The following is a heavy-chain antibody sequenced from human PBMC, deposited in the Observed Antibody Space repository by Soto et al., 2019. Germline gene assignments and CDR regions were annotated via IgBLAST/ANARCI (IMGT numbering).Heavy chain of an antibody. CDR2: IYYSGST. D-gene: IGHD3-22*01. CDR1: GDSFINYY. V-gene: IGHV4-59*01. CDR3: AAYYDSSGYYSGFYY. J-gene: IGHJ4*02. Sequence: QVQLQESGPGLVKPSETLSLTCSVSGDSFINYYWSWIRKSPGKGLEWIGYIYYSGSTKYNPSLKGRVTMSVDTSKNQFSLKLSSVTAADTAVYYCAAYYDSSGYYSGFYYWGKGARVTVSS.